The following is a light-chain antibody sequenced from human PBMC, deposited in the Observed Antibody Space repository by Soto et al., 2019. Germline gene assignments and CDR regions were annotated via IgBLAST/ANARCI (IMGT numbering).Light chain of an antibody. CDR2: DIA. V-gene: IGKV3-15*01. J-gene: IGKJ5*01. CDR1: QASSRN. Sequence: VVTQSPAALSLSPGARATLSSGAMQASSRNGASYQQRPGQAPRLLIYDIATRVTGLPARLGGSGSDTEFTLAVRSLQTEDFAVYFCQKYNNWPSFGKGTRWRI. CDR3: QKYNNWPS.